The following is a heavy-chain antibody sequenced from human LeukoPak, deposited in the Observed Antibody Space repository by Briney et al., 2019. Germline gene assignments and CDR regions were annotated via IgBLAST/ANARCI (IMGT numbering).Heavy chain of an antibody. CDR1: GFTFSSYW. Sequence: GGSLRLSCAASGFTFSSYWMSWVRQAPGRGLEWVSALGTNGDAYYLGSVRGRFTISRENVKNSLCLQMNSLGVEDTAVYYCAREWRGIASHYHGMDVWGQGTTVTVSS. D-gene: IGHD6-6*01. V-gene: IGHV3-13*01. J-gene: IGHJ6*02. CDR2: LGTNGDA. CDR3: AREWRGIASHYHGMDV.